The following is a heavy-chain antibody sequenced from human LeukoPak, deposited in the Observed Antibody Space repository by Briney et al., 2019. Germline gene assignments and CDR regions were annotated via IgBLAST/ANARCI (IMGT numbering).Heavy chain of an antibody. V-gene: IGHV4-34*01. Sequence: SETLSLTCAVYGGSFSGYYWSWIRQPPGKGLEWIGEINHSGSTNYNPSLKSRVTISVDTSKNQFSLKLSSVTAADTAVYYCARGPRRRYDSSGYFDYWGQGTLVTVSS. CDR1: GGSFSGYY. CDR2: INHSGST. J-gene: IGHJ4*02. CDR3: ARGPRRRYDSSGYFDY. D-gene: IGHD3-22*01.